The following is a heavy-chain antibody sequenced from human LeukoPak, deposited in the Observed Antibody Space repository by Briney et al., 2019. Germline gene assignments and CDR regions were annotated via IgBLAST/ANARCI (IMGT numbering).Heavy chain of an antibody. V-gene: IGHV4-34*01. CDR2: INHSGST. J-gene: IGHJ4*02. CDR1: GGSFSGYY. CDR3: ARGGYCSGGGCYKNLDY. Sequence: PSETLSLTCAVYGGSFSGYYWSWIRQPPGKGLEWIGEINHSGSTNYNPSLKSRVTISVDTSKNQFSLKLSSVTAADTAVYYCARGGYCSGGGCYKNLDYWGQGTLVTVSS. D-gene: IGHD2-15*01.